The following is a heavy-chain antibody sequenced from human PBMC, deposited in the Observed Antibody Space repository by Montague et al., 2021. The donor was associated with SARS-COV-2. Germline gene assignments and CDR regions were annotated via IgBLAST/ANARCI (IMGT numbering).Heavy chain of an antibody. CDR3: ARALNTCFLSNCVNYFDS. D-gene: IGHD1-1*01. V-gene: IGHV4-59*01. CDR2: VYYTGSN. Sequence: SETLSLTCGVSGGSIAGYYWSWIRQPPGKGLEWIGYVYYTGSNKYNPSLKSRVTLSLDTPKNHFSLKLASVTAADTAVYYCARALNTCFLSNCVNYFDSWGLGALVTVSS. J-gene: IGHJ4*02. CDR1: GGSIAGYY.